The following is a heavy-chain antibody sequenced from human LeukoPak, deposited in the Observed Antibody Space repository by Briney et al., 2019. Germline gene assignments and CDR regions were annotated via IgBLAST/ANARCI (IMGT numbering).Heavy chain of an antibody. J-gene: IGHJ3*02. CDR3: ARGPYGDYIDAFDI. D-gene: IGHD4-17*01. CDR1: EFTFSSYT. CDR2: ISSSSSTI. V-gene: IGHV3-48*02. Sequence: GGSLRLSCAASEFTFSSYTMNWVRQAPGKGLGWVSYISSSSSTIYYADSVKGRFTISRDNAKNSLYLQMNSLRDEDTAVYYCARGPYGDYIDAFDIWGQGTMVTVSS.